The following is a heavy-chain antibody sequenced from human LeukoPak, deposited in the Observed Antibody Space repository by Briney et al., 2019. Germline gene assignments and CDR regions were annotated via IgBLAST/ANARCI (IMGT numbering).Heavy chain of an antibody. CDR3: ARAYYYGSGSYRDHYYYGMDV. CDR1: GYTFTSYG. V-gene: IGHV1-18*01. J-gene: IGHJ6*02. Sequence: ASVKVSCKASGYTFTSYGISWVRQAPGQGLEWMGWISAYNGNTNYAQKLQGRVTMTTDTSTSTAYMELRSLRSDDTAVYYCARAYYYGSGSYRDHYYYGMDVWGQGTTVTVSS. CDR2: ISAYNGNT. D-gene: IGHD3-10*01.